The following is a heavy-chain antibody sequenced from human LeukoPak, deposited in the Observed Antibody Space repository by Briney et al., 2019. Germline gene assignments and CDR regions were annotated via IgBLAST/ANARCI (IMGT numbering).Heavy chain of an antibody. V-gene: IGHV3-53*01. CDR1: GLTVSNSF. CDR2: IHSDART. J-gene: IGHJ4*02. CDR3: AREHRIAGALGEDY. Sequence: GGALRLSCEASGLTVSNSFINWVRQAPGRGLEWVSIIHSDARTYYADSVKGRFAISRDNSKNTVYLQMNSLRAEDTAVYYCAREHRIAGALGEDYWGQGIQVTVSS. D-gene: IGHD1-26*01.